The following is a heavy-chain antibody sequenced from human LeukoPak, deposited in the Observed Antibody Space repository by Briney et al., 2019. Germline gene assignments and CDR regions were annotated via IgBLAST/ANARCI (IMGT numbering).Heavy chain of an antibody. CDR1: GYTFTSYA. Sequence: SCKASGYTFTSYAMSWVRQAPGKGLEWVSAISGSGGSTYYADSVKGRFTISRDNSKNTLYLQMNSLRAEDTAVYYCAKGRVVPAALFDYWGQGTLVTVSS. CDR2: ISGSGGST. D-gene: IGHD2-2*01. CDR3: AKGRVVPAALFDY. J-gene: IGHJ4*02. V-gene: IGHV3-23*01.